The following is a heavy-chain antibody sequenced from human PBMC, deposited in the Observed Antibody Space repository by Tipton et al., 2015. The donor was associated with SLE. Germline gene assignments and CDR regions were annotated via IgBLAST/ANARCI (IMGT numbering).Heavy chain of an antibody. V-gene: IGHV4-38-2*01. CDR3: ARQGTGFGSGRDDY. CDR1: GYSISSGYY. Sequence: TLSLTCAVSGYSISSGYYWGWIRPPPGKEPEWIGSIYYSGSTYYTPSLKSRVTTSVDTSKNQFSLSLYSVTVEDTAVYYCARQGTGFGSGRDDYWGQGILVTVSS. J-gene: IGHJ4*02. CDR2: IYYSGST. D-gene: IGHD1-14*01.